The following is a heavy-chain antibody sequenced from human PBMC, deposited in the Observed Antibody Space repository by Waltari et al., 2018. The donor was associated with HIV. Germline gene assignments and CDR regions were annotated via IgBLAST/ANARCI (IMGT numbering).Heavy chain of an antibody. J-gene: IGHJ4*02. CDR2: IYSGGST. Sequence: EVQLVESGGGLIQPGGSLRVACAASGFTVSSNYMSWVRQAPGKGLEWVSVIYSGGSTYYADSVKGRFTISRDNSKNTLYLQMNSLRAEDTAVYYCARDVLEQWLRYWGQGTLVTVSS. CDR1: GFTVSSNY. D-gene: IGHD5-12*01. CDR3: ARDVLEQWLRY. V-gene: IGHV3-53*01.